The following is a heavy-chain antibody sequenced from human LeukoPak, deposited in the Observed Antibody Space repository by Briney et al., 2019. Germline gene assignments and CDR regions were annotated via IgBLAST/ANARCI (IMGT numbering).Heavy chain of an antibody. CDR3: ARSTRDYFYNYGMDV. CDR2: IDWDDDE. V-gene: IGHV2-70*11. CDR1: GFSLTTSGMC. Sequence: SGPALVRPTQTLTLTCTFSGFSLTTSGMCVTWVRQPPGKALEWLARIDWDDDEYYNTSLKTRLTISKDTSKNQVVLTMTNMDPVDTATYYCARSTRDYFYNYGMDVWAEGPRSPSP. J-gene: IGHJ6*02. D-gene: IGHD1-1*01.